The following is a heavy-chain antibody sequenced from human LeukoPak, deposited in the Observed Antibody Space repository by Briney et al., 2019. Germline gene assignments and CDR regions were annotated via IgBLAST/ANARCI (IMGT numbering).Heavy chain of an antibody. D-gene: IGHD3-10*01. CDR1: VGSLPRY. V-gene: IGHV4-4*07. Sequence: SETLSLTCTVPVGSLPRYWSWIRQPAGKGWGWIGRISGSGTITYNPALQRRLTISIDTSKNQFSLKLMSVTAADTAVYYCARDSGTTGEVKFDPGGQGTLVTVSS. J-gene: IGHJ5*02. CDR3: ARDSGTTGEVKFDP. CDR2: ISGSGTI.